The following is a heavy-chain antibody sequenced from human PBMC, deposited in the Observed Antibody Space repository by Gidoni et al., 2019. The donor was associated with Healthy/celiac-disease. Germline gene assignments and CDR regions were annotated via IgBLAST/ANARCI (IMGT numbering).Heavy chain of an antibody. V-gene: IGHV3-30-3*01. Sequence: QVQLVESGGGVVQPGRSLRLSCAASGFTFSSYAMHWVRQAPGQGLEWVAVISYDGSNKYYADSVKGRFTISRDNSKNTLYLQMNSLRAEDTAVYYCARDRGGFGELVTYFDYWGQGTLVTVSS. CDR2: ISYDGSNK. J-gene: IGHJ4*02. CDR3: ARDRGGFGELVTYFDY. D-gene: IGHD3-10*01. CDR1: GFTFSSYA.